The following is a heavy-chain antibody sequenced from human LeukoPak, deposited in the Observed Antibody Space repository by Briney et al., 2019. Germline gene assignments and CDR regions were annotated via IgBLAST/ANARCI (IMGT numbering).Heavy chain of an antibody. CDR2: IYYSGST. CDR3: ARHSRSGYSGYENAFDI. CDR1: GGSISSFY. D-gene: IGHD5-12*01. J-gene: IGHJ3*02. Sequence: SETLSLTCTVSGGSISSFYWSWIRQPPGKGLEWIGSIYYSGSTYYTPSLKSRVTISVDTSKNQFSLKLSSVTAADTAVHYCARHSRSGYSGYENAFDIWGQGTMVTVSS. V-gene: IGHV4-59*05.